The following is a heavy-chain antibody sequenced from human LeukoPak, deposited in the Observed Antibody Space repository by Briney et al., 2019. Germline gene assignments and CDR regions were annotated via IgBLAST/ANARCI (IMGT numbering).Heavy chain of an antibody. CDR1: GYTFTSYG. D-gene: IGHD5-18*01. J-gene: IGHJ4*02. V-gene: IGHV1-2*02. CDR2: INPNSGGT. CDR3: ARRGYSYGYWFHY. Sequence: ASVKVSCKASGYTFTSYGISWVRQAPGQGLEWMGWINPNSGGTNYAQKFQGRVTMTRDTSISTAYMELSRLRSDDTAVYYCARRGYSYGYWFHYWGQGTLVTVSS.